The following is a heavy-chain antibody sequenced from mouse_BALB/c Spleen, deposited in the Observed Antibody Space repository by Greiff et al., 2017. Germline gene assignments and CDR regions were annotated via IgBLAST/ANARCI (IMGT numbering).Heavy chain of an antibody. J-gene: IGHJ3*01. Sequence: EVQGVESGGGLVQPGGSRKLSCAASGFTFSSFGMHWVRQAPEKGLEWVAYISSGSSTIYYADTVKGRFTISRDNPKNTLFLQMTSLRSEDTAMYYCATHYYGSSYRFAYWGQGTLVTVSA. V-gene: IGHV5-17*02. CDR1: GFTFSSFG. CDR2: ISSGSSTI. CDR3: ATHYYGSSYRFAY. D-gene: IGHD1-1*01.